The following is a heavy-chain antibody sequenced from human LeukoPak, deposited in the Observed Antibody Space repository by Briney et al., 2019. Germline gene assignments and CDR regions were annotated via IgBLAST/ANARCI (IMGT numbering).Heavy chain of an antibody. J-gene: IGHJ4*02. CDR3: ARLWSTVTTPYYFDY. CDR2: IYYSGST. CDR1: GGSFSGYY. Sequence: SSETLSLTCAVYGGSFSGYYWGWIRQPPRKGLEWIGSIYYSGSTYYNPSLKSRVTISVDTSKNQFSLKLSSVTAADTAVYYCARLWSTVTTPYYFDYWGQGTLVTVSS. V-gene: IGHV4-39*01. D-gene: IGHD4-17*01.